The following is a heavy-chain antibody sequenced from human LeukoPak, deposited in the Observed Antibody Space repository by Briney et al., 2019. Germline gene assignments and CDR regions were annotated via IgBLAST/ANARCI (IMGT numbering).Heavy chain of an antibody. CDR2: ISGDGGST. CDR3: AKVFSFEGATLDY. D-gene: IGHD1-26*01. CDR1: GFTFSNYA. V-gene: IGHV3-43*02. Sequence: GGSLRLSCAASGFTFSNYAMSWVRQAPGKGLEWVSLISGDGGSTYYADSVKGRFTISRDNSKNSLYLQMNSLRTEDTALYYCAKVFSFEGATLDYWGQGTLVTVSS. J-gene: IGHJ4*02.